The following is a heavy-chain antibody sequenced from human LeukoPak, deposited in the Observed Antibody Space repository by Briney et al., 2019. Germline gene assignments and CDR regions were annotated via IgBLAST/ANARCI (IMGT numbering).Heavy chain of an antibody. CDR1: GFTFSSHA. J-gene: IGHJ4*02. V-gene: IGHV3-23*01. Sequence: GGSLRLSCAASGFTFSSHAMSWVRQAPGKGLEWVSAISGSGGSTYYADSVKGRFTISRDNSKNTLYLQMNSLRAEDTAVYYCAKDLHSSGYYYFDYWGQGTLVTVSS. CDR2: ISGSGGST. D-gene: IGHD3-22*01. CDR3: AKDLHSSGYYYFDY.